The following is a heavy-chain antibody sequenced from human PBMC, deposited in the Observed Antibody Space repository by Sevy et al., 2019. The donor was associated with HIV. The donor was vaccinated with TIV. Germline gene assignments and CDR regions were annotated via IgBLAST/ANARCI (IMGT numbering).Heavy chain of an antibody. CDR1: GFTFSSYW. CDR3: ARDLLVVTAPSRYYYYGMDV. Sequence: GRSLRLSCAASGFTFSSYWMSWVRQAPGKGLEWVANIKQDGSEKYYVDSVKGRFTISRDNAKNSLYLQMNSLRAEDTAVYYCARDLLVVTAPSRYYYYGMDVWGQGTTVTVSS. J-gene: IGHJ6*02. CDR2: IKQDGSEK. D-gene: IGHD2-21*02. V-gene: IGHV3-7*01.